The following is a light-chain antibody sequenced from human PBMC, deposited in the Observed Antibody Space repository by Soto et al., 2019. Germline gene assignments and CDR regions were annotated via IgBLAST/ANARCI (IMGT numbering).Light chain of an antibody. CDR3: QQYNTYAT. J-gene: IGKJ5*01. CDR2: DAS. CDR1: QSISSW. V-gene: IGKV1-5*01. Sequence: DIQITESPSTLSASVGDRVPIPCRASQSISSWLAWYQQKPGKAPKPLIYDASTLKTGVPSRFSGSGSGSEFNFTITGLQPDDFATYLCQQYNTYATFGQGTRLEI.